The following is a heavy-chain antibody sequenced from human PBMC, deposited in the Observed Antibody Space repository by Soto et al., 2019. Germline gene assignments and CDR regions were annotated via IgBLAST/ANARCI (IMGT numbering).Heavy chain of an antibody. V-gene: IGHV1-46*01. D-gene: IGHD6-13*01. CDR1: GYTFTSYY. J-gene: IGHJ6*02. CDR2: INPSGGST. CDR3: ARDLVAGYSSSWYYYYGMDV. Sequence: WASVKVSCKASGYTFTSYYMHWVRQAPGQGLEWMGIINPSGGSTSYAQKFQGRVTMTRDTSTSTVYMELSSLRSEDTAVYYCARDLVAGYSSSWYYYYGMDVWGQGTTVTVSS.